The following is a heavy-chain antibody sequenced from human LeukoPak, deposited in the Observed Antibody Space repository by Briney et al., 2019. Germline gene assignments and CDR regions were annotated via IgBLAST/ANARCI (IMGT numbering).Heavy chain of an antibody. CDR3: ARDGRGYSGYEAYYYYYGMDV. D-gene: IGHD5-12*01. J-gene: IGHJ6*02. Sequence: GGSLRLSCAASGFTFSSYWMSWVRQAPGKGLEWVANIKQDGSEKYYVDSVKGRFTISRDNAKNSLYLQMNSLRAEDTAVYYCARDGRGYSGYEAYYYYYGMDVGGQGTTVTVSS. CDR2: IKQDGSEK. V-gene: IGHV3-7*01. CDR1: GFTFSSYW.